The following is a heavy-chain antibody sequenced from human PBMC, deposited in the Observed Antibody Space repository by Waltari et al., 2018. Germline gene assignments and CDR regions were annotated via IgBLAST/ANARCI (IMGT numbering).Heavy chain of an antibody. Sequence: QVQLVESGGGVVQPGGSLRLSCAASGFTFSSYGMHWVRQAPGKGLEWVAFIRYDGSNKYYADSVKGRFTISRDNSKNTLYLQMNSLRAEDTAVYYCAPKDSSGWSSFDYRGQGTLVTVSS. CDR1: GFTFSSYG. J-gene: IGHJ4*02. CDR2: IRYDGSNK. D-gene: IGHD6-19*01. V-gene: IGHV3-30*02. CDR3: APKDSSGWSSFDY.